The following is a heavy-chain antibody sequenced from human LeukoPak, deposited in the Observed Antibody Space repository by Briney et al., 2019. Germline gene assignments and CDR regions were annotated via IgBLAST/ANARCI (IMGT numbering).Heavy chain of an antibody. Sequence: ASVKVSCKASGYTFTSYDINWVRQATGQGLEWMGWMNPNSGNAGYAQKFQGRVTMTRNTSISTAYMELSSLRSEDTAVCYCASSPYFDWLPRYYYYGMDVWGQGTTVTVSS. CDR3: ASSPYFDWLPRYYYYGMDV. V-gene: IGHV1-8*01. CDR2: MNPNSGNA. J-gene: IGHJ6*02. D-gene: IGHD3-9*01. CDR1: GYTFTSYD.